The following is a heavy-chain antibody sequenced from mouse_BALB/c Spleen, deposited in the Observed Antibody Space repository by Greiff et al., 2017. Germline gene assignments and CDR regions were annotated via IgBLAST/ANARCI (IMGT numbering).Heavy chain of an antibody. CDR3: ARLYYDSGLDY. Sequence: VKLVESGPGLVAPSQSLSITCTVSGFSLTSYGVHWVRQPPGKGLEWLGVIWAGGSTNYNSALMSRLSISKDNSKSQVFLKMNSLQTDDTAMYYCARLYYDSGLDYWGQGTTLTVSS. CDR2: IWAGGST. J-gene: IGHJ2*01. D-gene: IGHD2-4*01. V-gene: IGHV2-9*02. CDR1: GFSLTSYG.